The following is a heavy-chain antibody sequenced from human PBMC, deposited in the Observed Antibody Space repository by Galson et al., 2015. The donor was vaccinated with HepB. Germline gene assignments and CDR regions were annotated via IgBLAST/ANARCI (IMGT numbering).Heavy chain of an antibody. CDR3: ARAPSGPSYGRLYYFDY. D-gene: IGHD3-3*01. J-gene: IGHJ4*02. CDR2: IYYSGST. CDR1: GGSISSYY. Sequence: QVQLQESGPGLVKPSETLSLTCTVSGGSISSYYWSWIRQPPGKGLEWIGYIYYSGSTNYNPSLKSRVTISVDTSKNQFSLKLCSVTAADTAVYYCARAPSGPSYGRLYYFDYWGQGTLVTVSS. V-gene: IGHV4-59*13.